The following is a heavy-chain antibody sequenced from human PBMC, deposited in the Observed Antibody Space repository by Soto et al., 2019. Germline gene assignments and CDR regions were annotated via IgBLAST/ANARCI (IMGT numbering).Heavy chain of an antibody. J-gene: IGHJ6*02. D-gene: IGHD3-3*01. V-gene: IGHV4-31*03. CDR2: IYYSGST. Sequence: PSETLSLTCTVSGGSISSGGYYWSWIRQHPGKGLEWIGYIYYSGSTYYNPSLKSRVTISVDTSKNQFSLKLSSVTAADTAVYYCASDSTAGYDFWSGYPPTGYYGMDVWGQGTTVTAP. CDR1: GGSISSGGYY. CDR3: ASDSTAGYDFWSGYPPTGYYGMDV.